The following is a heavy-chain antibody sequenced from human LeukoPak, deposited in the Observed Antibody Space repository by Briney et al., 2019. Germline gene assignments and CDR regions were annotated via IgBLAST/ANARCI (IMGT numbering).Heavy chain of an antibody. CDR2: ISGSGGST. D-gene: IGHD3-3*01. J-gene: IGHJ6*02. V-gene: IGHV3-23*01. CDR3: AKEAYYDFWSGYLSGMDV. Sequence: GGSLRLSCAASGFTFSSYAMSWVRQAPGKGLEWVSAISGSGGSTYYADSVKGRFTISRDNSKNTLYLQMNSLRAEDTAVYYCAKEAYYDFWSGYLSGMDVWGQGTTVTVCS. CDR1: GFTFSSYA.